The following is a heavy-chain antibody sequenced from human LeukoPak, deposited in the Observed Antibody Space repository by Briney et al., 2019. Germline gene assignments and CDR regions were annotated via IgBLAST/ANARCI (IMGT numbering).Heavy chain of an antibody. CDR3: AKARVGATGVLDY. Sequence: GRSLRLSCAASGFTFSSYAMSWVRQAPGKGLEWVSAISGSGGSTYYADSVKGRFTISRDNSKNTLYLQMNSLRAEDTAVYYCAKARVGATGVLDYWGQGTLVTVSS. V-gene: IGHV3-23*01. D-gene: IGHD1-26*01. CDR2: ISGSGGST. J-gene: IGHJ4*02. CDR1: GFTFSSYA.